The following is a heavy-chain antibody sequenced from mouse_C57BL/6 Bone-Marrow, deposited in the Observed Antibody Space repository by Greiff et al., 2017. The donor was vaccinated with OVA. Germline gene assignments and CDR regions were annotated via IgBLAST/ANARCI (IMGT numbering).Heavy chain of an antibody. CDR3: ARRYYGSSYPLDY. V-gene: IGHV5-17*01. CDR2: ISSGSSTI. CDR1: GFTFSDYG. Sequence: EVQVVESGGGLVKPGGSLKLSCAASGFTFSDYGMHWVRQAPEKGLEWVAYISSGSSTIYYADTVKGRFTISRDNAKNTLFLQMTSLRSEDTAMYYCARRYYGSSYPLDYWGQGTTLTVSS. J-gene: IGHJ2*01. D-gene: IGHD1-1*01.